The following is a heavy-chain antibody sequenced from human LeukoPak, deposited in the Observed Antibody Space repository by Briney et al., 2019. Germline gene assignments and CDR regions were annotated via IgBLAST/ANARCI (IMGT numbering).Heavy chain of an antibody. V-gene: IGHV4-59*01. CDR1: GGSISSYY. CDR2: IYYSGST. Sequence: PSETLSLTCTVSGGSISSYYWSWIRQPPGKGLERIGYIYYSGSTSYNPSLKSRVTISVDTSKNQFSLKLSSVTAEDTAVYYCARFYANEWELPHWGQGTLVTVSS. J-gene: IGHJ4*02. CDR3: ARFYANEWELPH. D-gene: IGHD1-26*01.